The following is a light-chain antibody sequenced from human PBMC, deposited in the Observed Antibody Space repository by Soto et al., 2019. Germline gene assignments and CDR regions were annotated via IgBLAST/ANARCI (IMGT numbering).Light chain of an antibody. CDR2: GAT. CDR3: QQDGSSGT. Sequence: EIVLTQSPATLSLSPGARATLSCRARQSVNNYLAWYQQPPGHAPLLLYCGATNRATGLPDWFSGSGAGTVFTLTISILEPEDVADYYWQQDGSSGTFGQGTKVDIK. J-gene: IGKJ1*01. V-gene: IGKV3-20*01. CDR1: QSVNNY.